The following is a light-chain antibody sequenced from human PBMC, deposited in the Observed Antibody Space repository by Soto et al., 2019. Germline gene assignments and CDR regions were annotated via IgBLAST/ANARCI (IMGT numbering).Light chain of an antibody. CDR2: AVN. CDR3: SSFSSGSNRYV. J-gene: IGLJ1*01. V-gene: IGLV2-14*01. CDR1: GSDVGGYNY. Sequence: LTQPASVSGSPGQSITISCTGTGSDVGGYNYVSWYQQHPGKAPKLMIFAVNNRPSGVSNRFSGSKSGNTASLNISGLQAEDEADYYCSSFSSGSNRYVLGTGTKVTVL.